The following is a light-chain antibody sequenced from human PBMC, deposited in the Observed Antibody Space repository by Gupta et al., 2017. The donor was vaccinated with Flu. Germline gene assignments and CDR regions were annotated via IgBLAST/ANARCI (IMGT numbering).Light chain of an antibody. Sequence: MVLTQSPGTLSLSPGERATLSCRASQRVSSGYLAWYQQKLGQAPRLLIYDESRRATGIPDRFSGSGSGTDFTLTISRLEPEDFAVYYCQQYGRSLTFGGGTKVEIK. CDR3: QQYGRSLT. CDR2: DES. CDR1: QRVSSGY. V-gene: IGKV3-20*01. J-gene: IGKJ4*01.